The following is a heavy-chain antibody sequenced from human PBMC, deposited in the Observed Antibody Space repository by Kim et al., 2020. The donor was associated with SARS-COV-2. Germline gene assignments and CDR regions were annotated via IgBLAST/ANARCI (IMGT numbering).Heavy chain of an antibody. J-gene: IGHJ4*02. CDR2: IYTSGST. CDR3: ARGTYYDILTGYYPSNFDY. D-gene: IGHD3-9*01. Sequence: SETLSLTCTVSGGSISSGSYYWSWIRQPAGKGLEWIGRIYTSGSTNYNPSLKSRVTISVDTSKNQFSLKLSSVTAADTAVYYCARGTYYDILTGYYPSNFDYWGQGTLVTVSS. CDR1: GGSISSGSYY. V-gene: IGHV4-61*02.